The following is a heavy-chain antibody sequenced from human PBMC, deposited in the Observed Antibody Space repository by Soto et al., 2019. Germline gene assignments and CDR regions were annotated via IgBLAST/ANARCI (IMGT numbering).Heavy chain of an antibody. J-gene: IGHJ4*02. CDR2: IYHSGST. Sequence: XXTLSLPYTVSGASINRNNWWSWVRQAPGKGLEWIGEIYHSGSTNYNPSLKSRVTISVDKSKNQFSLKLSSVTAADTAVYYCARSITFDWLFFDYWGQGTLVTVSS. CDR3: ARSITFDWLFFDY. CDR1: GASINRNNW. D-gene: IGHD3-9*01. V-gene: IGHV4-4*02.